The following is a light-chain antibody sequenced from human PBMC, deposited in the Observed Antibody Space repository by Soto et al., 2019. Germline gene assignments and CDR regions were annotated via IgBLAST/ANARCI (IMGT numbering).Light chain of an antibody. Sequence: QSVLTQPPSASGSPGQSVTISCTGTSSDVGGYNYVSWYQQHPGKAPKVMIYEVSKRPSGVPDRFSGSKSGNTASLTVSGLQAEDEADYYCSSYAGSNNHVVFGGGTKVTVL. CDR1: SSDVGGYNY. V-gene: IGLV2-8*01. CDR2: EVS. J-gene: IGLJ2*01. CDR3: SSYAGSNNHVV.